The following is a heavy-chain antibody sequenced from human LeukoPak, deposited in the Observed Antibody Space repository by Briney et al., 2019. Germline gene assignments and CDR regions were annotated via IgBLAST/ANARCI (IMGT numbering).Heavy chain of an antibody. Sequence: SETLSLTCTVSGGSIRSSYYYWGWIRQPPGKGLEWIGSIYDSGSTYYNPSLKSRVTISVDTSKNQFSLKLSSVTAADTAVYYCARVRSDFWSGYYRGYYYGMDVWGQGTTVTVSS. CDR3: ARVRSDFWSGYYRGYYYGMDV. CDR1: GGSIRSSYYY. CDR2: IYDSGST. V-gene: IGHV4-39*07. J-gene: IGHJ6*02. D-gene: IGHD3-3*01.